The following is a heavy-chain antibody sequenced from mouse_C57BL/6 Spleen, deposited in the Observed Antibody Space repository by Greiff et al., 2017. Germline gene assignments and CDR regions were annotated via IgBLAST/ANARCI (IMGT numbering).Heavy chain of an antibody. D-gene: IGHD1-1*01. CDR2: INPSNGGT. CDR1: GYTFTSYW. J-gene: IGHJ1*03. Sequence: QVQLQQPGTELVKPGASVKLSCKASGYTFTSYWMHWVKQRPGQGLEWIGNINPSNGGTNYNEKFKSKATLTVDKSSSTAYLQLSSLTSEDSAVXYCAGDTTVVARHWYVDVWGTGTTVTVSS. CDR3: AGDTTVVARHWYVDV. V-gene: IGHV1-53*01.